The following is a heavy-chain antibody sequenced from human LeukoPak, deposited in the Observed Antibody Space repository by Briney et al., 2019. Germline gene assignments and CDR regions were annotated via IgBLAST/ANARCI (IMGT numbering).Heavy chain of an antibody. Sequence: GGSLRLSCAASGFTFSNYWMHWVRQAPGKGLVWVSRINRDGNNTSYADSVKGRFTISRDNAKNTLYLQMNSLRAEDTAVYYCARGGSGSYSPFDYWGQGTLVTVSS. D-gene: IGHD3-10*01. J-gene: IGHJ4*02. V-gene: IGHV3-74*01. CDR3: ARGGSGSYSPFDY. CDR1: GFTFSNYW. CDR2: INRDGNNT.